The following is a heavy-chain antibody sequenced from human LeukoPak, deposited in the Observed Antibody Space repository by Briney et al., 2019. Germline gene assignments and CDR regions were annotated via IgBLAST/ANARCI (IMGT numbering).Heavy chain of an antibody. Sequence: SETLSLTCTVSGGSISSGDDYWSWIRQPPGKGLEWSGNIYYSGSTDYNPSHKSRVSISVDTSKNQFSLKLSSVTAADTGVYYCARDAVLPAPIRMDVWGQGTTVTVSS. D-gene: IGHD2/OR15-2a*01. CDR3: ARDAVLPAPIRMDV. V-gene: IGHV4-30-4*01. CDR1: GGSISSGDDY. J-gene: IGHJ6*02. CDR2: IYYSGST.